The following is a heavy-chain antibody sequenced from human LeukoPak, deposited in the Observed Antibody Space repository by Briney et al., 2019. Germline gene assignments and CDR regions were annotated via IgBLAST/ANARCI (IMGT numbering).Heavy chain of an antibody. D-gene: IGHD3-10*01. CDR3: ARSGSGSYPNDAFDI. CDR1: GFTFSSYW. V-gene: IGHV3-7*01. J-gene: IGHJ3*02. CDR2: IKQDGSEK. Sequence: GSLRLSCAASGFTFSSYWMSWVRQAPGKGLEWVANIKQDGSEKYYVDSVKGRFTISRDNAKNSLYLQMNSLRAEDTAVYYCARSGSGSYPNDAFDIWGQGTMVTVSS.